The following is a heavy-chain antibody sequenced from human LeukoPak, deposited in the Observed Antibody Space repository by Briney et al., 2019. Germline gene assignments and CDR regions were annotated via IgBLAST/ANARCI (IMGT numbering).Heavy chain of an antibody. CDR3: ARGRGKYQLLYLPHPSYGMDV. Sequence: ASETLSLTCAVYGGSFSGYYWSWIRQPPGKGLEWIGEINHSGSTNYSPSLKSRVTISVDTSKNQFSLKLSSVTAADTAVYYCARGRGKYQLLYLPHPSYGMDVWGQGTTVTVSS. J-gene: IGHJ6*02. CDR1: GGSFSGYY. V-gene: IGHV4-34*01. D-gene: IGHD2-2*02. CDR2: INHSGST.